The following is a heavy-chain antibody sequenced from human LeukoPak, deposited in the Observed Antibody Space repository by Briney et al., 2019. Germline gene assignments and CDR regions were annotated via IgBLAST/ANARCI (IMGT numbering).Heavy chain of an antibody. CDR1: VFTFSISA. CDR2: IYGSGGST. CDR3: TSSSSRGIYYYYYYMDV. Sequence: PGGSLRLSCAPSVFTFSISAMSWVRQAPGEGVEWGSAIYGSGGSTYYADSVKGRFTISRDNSKNTLYLQMNSLRAEDTAVYYCTSSSSRGIYYYYYYMDVWGKGTTVTVSS. D-gene: IGHD6-6*01. J-gene: IGHJ6*03. V-gene: IGHV3-23*01.